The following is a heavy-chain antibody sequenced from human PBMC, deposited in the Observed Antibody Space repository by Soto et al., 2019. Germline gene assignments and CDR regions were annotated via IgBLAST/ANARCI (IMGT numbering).Heavy chain of an antibody. CDR1: GGSISSYY. J-gene: IGHJ4*02. V-gene: IGHV4-59*01. CDR2: IYYSGST. CDR3: ARVDYDYIWGSYRYSYFDY. Sequence: SETLSLTCTVSGGSISSYYWSWIRQPPGKGLEWIGYIYYSGSTNYNPSLKSRVTISVDTSKNQFSLKLSSVTAADTAVYYCARVDYDYIWGSYRYSYFDYWGQGTLVTVSS. D-gene: IGHD3-16*02.